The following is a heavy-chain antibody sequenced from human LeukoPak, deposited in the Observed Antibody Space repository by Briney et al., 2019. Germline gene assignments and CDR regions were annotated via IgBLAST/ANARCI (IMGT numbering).Heavy chain of an antibody. Sequence: PSETLSLTCSVSGDSITGFYWGWIRQPPGKGLEWIGNVYHGGSSYYNPSLKSRVTISVDTSKNQFSLNLYSVTAADTAVYYCARRVGSSDCFDYWGQGTLVTVSS. V-gene: IGHV4-38-2*02. D-gene: IGHD6-6*01. J-gene: IGHJ4*02. CDR2: VYHGGSS. CDR1: GDSITGFY. CDR3: ARRVGSSDCFDY.